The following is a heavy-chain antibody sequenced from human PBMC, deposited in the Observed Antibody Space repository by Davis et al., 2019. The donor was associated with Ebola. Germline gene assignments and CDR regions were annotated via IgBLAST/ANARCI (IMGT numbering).Heavy chain of an antibody. Sequence: GGSLRLSCAASGFTFSSYGMHWVRQAPGKGLEWVAVIWYDGSNKYYADSVKGRFTISRDNSKNTLYLQMNSLRVEDTAVYYCARDCWGIQLWPAWNWFDPWGQGTLVTVSS. D-gene: IGHD5-18*01. CDR1: GFTFSSYG. V-gene: IGHV3-33*01. CDR2: IWYDGSNK. CDR3: ARDCWGIQLWPAWNWFDP. J-gene: IGHJ5*02.